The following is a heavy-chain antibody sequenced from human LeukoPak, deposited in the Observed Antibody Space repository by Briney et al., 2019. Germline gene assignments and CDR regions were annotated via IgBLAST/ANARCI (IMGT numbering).Heavy chain of an antibody. V-gene: IGHV3-23*01. D-gene: IGHD6-19*01. CDR1: GFTFSTSA. CDR3: ARDRIAVAGSYYFDY. Sequence: QPGGSLRLSCAASGFTFSTSAMSWDRQAPGKGLQWLSSINGGDYSTYYADSVKGRFTISRDNSKNTLYLQMNSLRAEDTAVYYCARDRIAVAGSYYFDYWGQGTLVTVSS. J-gene: IGHJ4*02. CDR2: INGGDYST.